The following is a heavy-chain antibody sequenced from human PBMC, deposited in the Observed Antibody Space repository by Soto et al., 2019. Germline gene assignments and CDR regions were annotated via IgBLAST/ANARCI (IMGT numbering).Heavy chain of an antibody. CDR2: IYYSGST. D-gene: IGHD3-16*01. V-gene: IGHV4-30-4*01. Sequence: QVQLQESGPGLVKPSQTLSRTCTFSGGSISSGDYYWSWIRQPPGKGLELIGNIYYSGSTYYNPSLKSRVTILVYMSKNQFSLKLSSVTAEDTAVYYGARWIVGAGWFDPWGQGTLVTVSS. CDR1: GGSISSGDYY. J-gene: IGHJ5*02. CDR3: ARWIVGAGWFDP.